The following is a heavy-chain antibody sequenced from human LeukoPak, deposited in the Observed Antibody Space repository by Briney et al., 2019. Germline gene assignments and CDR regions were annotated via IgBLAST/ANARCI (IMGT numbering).Heavy chain of an antibody. CDR3: ARGLRLGELSFDY. Sequence: ASVKVSCKASGCTFTGYYMHWVRQAPGQGLEWMGWINPNSGGTNYAQKFQGRVTMTRDTSISTAYMELSRLRSDDTAVYYCARGLRLGELSFDYWGQGTLVTVSS. CDR2: INPNSGGT. CDR1: GCTFTGYY. D-gene: IGHD3-16*02. V-gene: IGHV1-2*02. J-gene: IGHJ4*02.